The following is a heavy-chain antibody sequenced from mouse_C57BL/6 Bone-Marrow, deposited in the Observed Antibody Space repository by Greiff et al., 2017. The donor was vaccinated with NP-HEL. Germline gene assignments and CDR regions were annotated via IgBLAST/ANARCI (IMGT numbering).Heavy chain of an antibody. CDR1: GFNIKDDY. Sequence: VQLKQSGAELVRPGASVKLSCTASGFNIKDDYMHWVKQRPEQGLEWIGWIDPENGDTEYASKCQGKATITADTSSNTAYLQLSSLTSEDTAVYYCTMPYEYDEGDYWGQGTTLTVSS. D-gene: IGHD2-4*01. V-gene: IGHV14-4*01. J-gene: IGHJ2*01. CDR3: TMPYEYDEGDY. CDR2: IDPENGDT.